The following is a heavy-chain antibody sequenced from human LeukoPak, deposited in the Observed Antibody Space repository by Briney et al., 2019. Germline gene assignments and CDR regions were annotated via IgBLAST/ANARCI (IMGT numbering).Heavy chain of an antibody. CDR2: IYYSGNT. CDR1: DGSISSSSYD. CDR3: ARDRMAAALDY. V-gene: IGHV4-39*07. Sequence: PSETLSLTCSVSDGSISSSSYDWGWIRQPPGKGLEWIGSIYYSGNTHYNPSLKSRLTISVDRSKNQFSLKLSSVTAADTAVYYCARDRMAAALDYWGQGTLVTVSS. J-gene: IGHJ4*02. D-gene: IGHD2-8*01.